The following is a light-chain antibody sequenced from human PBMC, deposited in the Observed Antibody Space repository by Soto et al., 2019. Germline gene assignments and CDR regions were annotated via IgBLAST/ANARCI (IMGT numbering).Light chain of an antibody. CDR3: QQRSNWPIT. CDR1: QSVSSY. CDR2: DAS. J-gene: IGKJ5*01. V-gene: IGKV3-11*01. Sequence: ELVLTQSPATLSLSPGARATLSCRASQSVSSYLAWYQQKHGQAPRLLIYDASNRATGIPARFSGSGSGTDLTINISSLQPEDFAVYYGQQRSNWPITFGQGTRLEIK.